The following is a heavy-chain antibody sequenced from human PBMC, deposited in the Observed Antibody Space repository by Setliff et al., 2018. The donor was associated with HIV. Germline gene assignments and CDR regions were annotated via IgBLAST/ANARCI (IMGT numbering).Heavy chain of an antibody. CDR1: GYTFTSYG. J-gene: IGHJ3*02. Sequence: ASVKVSCKASGYTFTSYGISWVRQAPGQGLEWMGWISAYNGNTNYAQKLQGRGTMTTDTSTSTAYMELRSLRSDDTAVYYCARDRSSWGTDAFDIWGQGTMVTVSS. V-gene: IGHV1-18*01. CDR3: ARDRSSWGTDAFDI. D-gene: IGHD6-13*01. CDR2: ISAYNGNT.